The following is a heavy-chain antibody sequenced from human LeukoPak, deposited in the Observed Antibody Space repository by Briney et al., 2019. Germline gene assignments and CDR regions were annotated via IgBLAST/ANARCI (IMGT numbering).Heavy chain of an antibody. V-gene: IGHV3-30*04. D-gene: IGHD3-10*01. CDR1: GFAFSDYA. Sequence: GGSLRLSCAASGFAFSDYAMHWVRQAPGKGLEWVAVISFDGSIKYYADSVRGRFTISRDNSKNTLYLQMNSLSAEDTAVFYCARDLKPRPWLGGGYYFYAMDVWGQGTTVTVSS. J-gene: IGHJ6*02. CDR2: ISFDGSIK. CDR3: ARDLKPRPWLGGGYYFYAMDV.